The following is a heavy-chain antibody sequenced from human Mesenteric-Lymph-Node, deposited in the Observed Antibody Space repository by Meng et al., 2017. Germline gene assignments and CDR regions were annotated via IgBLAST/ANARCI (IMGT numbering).Heavy chain of an antibody. Sequence: GESLKISCAASGFTFSNAWMSWVRQAPGKGLEWVSAISGSGGSTYYADSVKGRFTISRDNSKNTLYLQMNSLRAEDTAVYYCAKAMVRGVIHGAFDIWGQGTMVTVSS. CDR3: AKAMVRGVIHGAFDI. CDR1: GFTFSNAW. CDR2: ISGSGGST. V-gene: IGHV3-23*01. J-gene: IGHJ3*02. D-gene: IGHD3-10*01.